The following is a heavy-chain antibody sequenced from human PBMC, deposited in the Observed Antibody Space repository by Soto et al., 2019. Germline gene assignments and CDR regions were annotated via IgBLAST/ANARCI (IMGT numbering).Heavy chain of an antibody. CDR2: IYPGDSDT. CDR1: GDSLTRHR. D-gene: IGHD6-13*01. J-gene: IGHJ4*02. CDR3: ARGYSNGWSLHLYCFDY. Sequence: GEPLKISSKGSGDSLTRHRIAWVRQMPGKGLEWMGIIYPGDSDTRYSPSFQGQVAISADNSVSTAYLQLSTLTASDTAMYYCARGYSNGWSLHLYCFDYRGQRALVTVSS. V-gene: IGHV5-51*01.